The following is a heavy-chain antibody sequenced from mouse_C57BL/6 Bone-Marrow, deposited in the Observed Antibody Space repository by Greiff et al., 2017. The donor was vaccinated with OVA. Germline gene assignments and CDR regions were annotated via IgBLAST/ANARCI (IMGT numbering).Heavy chain of an antibody. D-gene: IGHD1-1*01. CDR1: GYTFTSYW. CDR3: AIGGYDSSWDWYFDV. V-gene: IGHV1-74*01. CDR2: IHPSDSDT. Sequence: QVQLKQPGAELVKPGASVKVSCKASGYTFTSYWMHWVKQRPGQGLEWIGRIHPSDSDTNYNQKFKGKATLTVDKSYSTAYMQLSSLTSEDSAVYYCAIGGYDSSWDWYFDVWGTGTTVTVSS. J-gene: IGHJ1*03.